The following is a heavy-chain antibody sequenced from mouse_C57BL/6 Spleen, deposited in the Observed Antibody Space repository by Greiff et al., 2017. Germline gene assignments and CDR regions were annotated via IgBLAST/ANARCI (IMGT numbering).Heavy chain of an antibody. V-gene: IGHV1-52*01. Sequence: QVHVKQPGAELVRPGSSVKLSCKASGYTFISYWMHWVKQRPIQGLEWIGNIDPSDSETHYNQKFKDKATLTVDKSSSTAYMQLSSLTSEDSAVYYCARVTTDAMDYWGQGTSVTVSS. D-gene: IGHD2-2*01. CDR2: IDPSDSET. CDR3: ARVTTDAMDY. CDR1: GYTFISYW. J-gene: IGHJ4*01.